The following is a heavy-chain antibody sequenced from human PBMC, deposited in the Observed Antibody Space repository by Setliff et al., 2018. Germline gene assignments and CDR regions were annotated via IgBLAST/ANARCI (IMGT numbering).Heavy chain of an antibody. CDR2: IKQDGSEI. CDR3: ARGVGATEYYYMDV. V-gene: IGHV3-7*03. CDR1: GFTFSSCW. D-gene: IGHD1-26*01. J-gene: IGHJ6*03. Sequence: GGSLRLSCAASGFTFSSCWMTWVRQAPGKGLEWLANIKQDGSEIYSVDSVKGRFSISRDNAKNSLYLQMNSLRAEDTALYYCARGVGATEYYYMDVWGKGTTVTVSS.